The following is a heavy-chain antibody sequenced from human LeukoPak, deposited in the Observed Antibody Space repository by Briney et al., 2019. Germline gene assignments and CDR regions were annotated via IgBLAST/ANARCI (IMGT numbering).Heavy chain of an antibody. CDR3: ARDRYYGMDV. V-gene: IGHV1-58*02. CDR2: IVVGSGNT. J-gene: IGHJ6*02. CDR1: GFTFTSSA. D-gene: IGHD5-24*01. Sequence: ASVKVSFKASGFTFTSSAMQWVRQARGQRLEWIGWIVVGSGNTNYAQKFQERVTITRDMSTSTAYMELSSLRSEDTAVYYCARDRYYGMDVWGQGTTVTVSS.